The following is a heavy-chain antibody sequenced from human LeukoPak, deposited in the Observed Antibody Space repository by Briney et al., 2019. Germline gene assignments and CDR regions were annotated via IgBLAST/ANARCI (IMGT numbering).Heavy chain of an antibody. CDR2: MNPNSGNT. D-gene: IGHD3-22*01. CDR3: ARVYDSSGYYSDY. Sequence: GASVKVSCKASGYTFTSYDINWVRQATGQGLEWMGWMNPNSGNTGYAQKFQGRVTMTRNTSISTAYMELSSLRSEDTAVYYCARVYDSSGYYSDYWGQGTLVTVSS. CDR1: GYTFTSYD. V-gene: IGHV1-8*02. J-gene: IGHJ4*02.